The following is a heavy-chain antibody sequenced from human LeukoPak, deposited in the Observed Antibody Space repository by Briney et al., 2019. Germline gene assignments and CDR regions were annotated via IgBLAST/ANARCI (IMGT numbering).Heavy chain of an antibody. V-gene: IGHV1-46*01. Sequence: GASVKVSCKASGYTFTGYHMHWVRQAPGQGLEWMGIINPSGGSTSYAQKFQGRVTMTRDTSTSTVYMELSSLRSEDTAVCYCARGFRSSGYYLSNWYFDLWGRGTLVTVSS. CDR2: INPSGGST. CDR1: GYTFTGYH. CDR3: ARGFRSSGYYLSNWYFDL. D-gene: IGHD3-22*01. J-gene: IGHJ2*01.